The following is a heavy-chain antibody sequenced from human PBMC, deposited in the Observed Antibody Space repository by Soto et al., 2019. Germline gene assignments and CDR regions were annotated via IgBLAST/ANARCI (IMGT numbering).Heavy chain of an antibody. J-gene: IGHJ4*02. D-gene: IGHD2-21*02. CDR3: ARGDVVVLTATSNFDY. V-gene: IGHV3-21*01. Sequence: GGSLRLSCTASGFPFSSYTMKWVRQAPGKGLEWVASISSSYYIKYADSVKGRFTISRDNAKNSLYLQMNSLRAEDTAVYYCARGDVVVLTATSNFDYWGQGAMVTVSS. CDR2: ISSSYYI. CDR1: GFPFSSYT.